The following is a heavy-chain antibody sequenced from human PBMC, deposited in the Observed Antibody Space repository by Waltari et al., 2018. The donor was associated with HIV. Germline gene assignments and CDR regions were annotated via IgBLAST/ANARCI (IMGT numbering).Heavy chain of an antibody. J-gene: IGHJ4*02. CDR3: ARGIRRV. V-gene: IGHV1-2*02. CDR2: IKPNSGGT. Sequence: QVQLVQSGAEVKKPGASVKVSCKASGYTFTGYYIHWVRQAPGQGLEWMGCIKPNSGGTSYAQKFQGRVTMTRDTSASTRYMELNRLRSEDTAVYYGARGIRRVWGQGTLVTVSS. CDR1: GYTFTGYY. D-gene: IGHD6-13*01.